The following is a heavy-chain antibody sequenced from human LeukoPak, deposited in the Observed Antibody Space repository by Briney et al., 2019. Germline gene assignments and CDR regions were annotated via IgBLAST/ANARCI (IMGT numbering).Heavy chain of an antibody. CDR3: AKDSTDYDFWSGLDY. CDR1: GFTFSGFA. D-gene: IGHD3-3*01. V-gene: IGHV3-43*02. Sequence: GGSLRLSCAASGFTFSGFAMTWVRQAPGKGLEWVSSIGSDSKTHYSESVKGRFAISRDNSKNSLYLQMNSLRTEDTALYYCAKDSTDYDFWSGLDYWGQGTLVTVSS. J-gene: IGHJ4*02. CDR2: IGSDSKT.